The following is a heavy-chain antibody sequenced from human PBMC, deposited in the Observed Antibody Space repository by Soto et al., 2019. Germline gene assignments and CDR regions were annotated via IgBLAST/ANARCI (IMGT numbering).Heavy chain of an antibody. D-gene: IGHD3-22*01. CDR2: INAYNGYT. CDR3: ARESESGYYDGFDY. V-gene: IGHV1-18*04. CDR1: GYTFCDFC. Sequence: ASVEVSCKASGYTFCDFCISWGRRAPGQGLEWMGWINAYNGYTNYAQKLQGRVTMTTDSSTSTASMELRSLTSDDTAVYYCARESESGYYDGFDYWGQGTPVTVSS. J-gene: IGHJ4*02.